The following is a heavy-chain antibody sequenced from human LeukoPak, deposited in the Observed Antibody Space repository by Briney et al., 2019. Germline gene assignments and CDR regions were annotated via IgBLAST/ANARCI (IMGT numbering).Heavy chain of an antibody. CDR3: AKGPTVVTPFDY. J-gene: IGHJ4*02. CDR1: GFTFSSYG. CDR2: ISGSGGST. V-gene: IGHV3-23*01. Sequence: GRSLRLSCAASGFTFSSYGMHWVRQAPGKGLEWVSAISGSGGSTYYADSVKGRFTISRDNSKNTLYLQMNSLRAEDTAVYYCAKGPTVVTPFDYWGQGTLVTVSS. D-gene: IGHD4-23*01.